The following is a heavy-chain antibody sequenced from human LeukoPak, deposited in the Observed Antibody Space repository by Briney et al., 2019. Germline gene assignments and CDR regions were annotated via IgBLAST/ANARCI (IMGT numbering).Heavy chain of an antibody. CDR3: ARGSNCDDP. CDR2: IGTYNDNT. D-gene: IGHD4-11*01. V-gene: IGHV1-18*01. CDR1: GYTFTSYG. Sequence: ASVQLSCKASGYTFTSYGISCVRQAPGQGLEWMGWIGTYNDNTNYAQKIQGSVTMTTDTSTSTAYMELRSLRSDDTAVYYCARGSNCDDPWGQGTPVTVSS. J-gene: IGHJ5*02.